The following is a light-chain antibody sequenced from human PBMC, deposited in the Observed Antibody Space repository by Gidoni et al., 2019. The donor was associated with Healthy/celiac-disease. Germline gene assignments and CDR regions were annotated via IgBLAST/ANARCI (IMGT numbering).Light chain of an antibody. Sequence: DIQMTQSPSTLSASVGDRVTITCRASQSISSWLAWYQQKPGKAPKLLIYDAASLESGVPSRFIGSGSGTEFTLTISSLQPDDFATYYCQQYNSYSQTFXQXSKVEIK. CDR3: QQYNSYSQT. CDR2: DAA. J-gene: IGKJ1*01. V-gene: IGKV1-5*01. CDR1: QSISSW.